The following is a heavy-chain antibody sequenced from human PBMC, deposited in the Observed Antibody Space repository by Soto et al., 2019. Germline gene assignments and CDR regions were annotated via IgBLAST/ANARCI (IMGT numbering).Heavy chain of an antibody. CDR1: GFTFSSYA. V-gene: IGHV3-23*01. Sequence: VGSLRLSCAASGFTFSSYAMSWVRQAPGKGLEWVSGFSGSGGGTYYADSVKGRFTISRDNSKNTLYLQMNSLRAEDTAVYYCAKDRGWSPAYFDYWGQGTRVTVSS. CDR2: FSGSGGGT. D-gene: IGHD6-19*01. J-gene: IGHJ4*02. CDR3: AKDRGWSPAYFDY.